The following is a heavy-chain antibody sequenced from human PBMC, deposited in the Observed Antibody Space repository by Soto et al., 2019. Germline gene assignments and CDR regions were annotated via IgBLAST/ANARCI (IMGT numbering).Heavy chain of an antibody. CDR3: ASGGTPIDS. J-gene: IGHJ4*02. V-gene: IGHV1-18*01. CDR2: ISAYNGNT. Sequence: QVQLVQSGAEVKKPGASVKVSCKASGYTFTDFGISWVRQAPGQGLEWMGWISAYNGNTNYAQNFQGRVTMTTDTSTRTAYMELRRLRSDDTAVYYCASGGTPIDSLGQGTLVTVSS. CDR1: GYTFTDFG. D-gene: IGHD3-16*01.